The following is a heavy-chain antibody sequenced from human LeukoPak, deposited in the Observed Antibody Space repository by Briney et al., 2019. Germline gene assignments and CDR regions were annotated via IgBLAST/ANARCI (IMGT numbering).Heavy chain of an antibody. CDR3: ARAPPYGSGWSKGVFDY. Sequence: SATLSLTCAISGGSISSNNWWSWVRQPPGKGLEWIGEIYHSGSTNYNPSLKSRLTISVDKSKNQFSLILSSVTAADTAVYYCARAPPYGSGWSKGVFDYWGQGTLVTVSS. J-gene: IGHJ4*02. D-gene: IGHD6-19*01. CDR2: IYHSGST. CDR1: GGSISSNNW. V-gene: IGHV4-4*02.